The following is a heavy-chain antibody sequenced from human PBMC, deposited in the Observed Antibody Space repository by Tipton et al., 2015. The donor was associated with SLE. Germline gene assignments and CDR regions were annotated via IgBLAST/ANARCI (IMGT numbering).Heavy chain of an antibody. CDR1: GGSISSGSYY. V-gene: IGHV4-61*09. Sequence: TLSLTCTVSGGSISSGSYYWSWIRQPAGKGLEWIGHIYTSGSTNYNPSLQSRVTISVDTSKNQFSLKLSSVTAADTAVYHCAGAPIVVVIAHFGWFDPWGQGTLVTVSS. CDR3: AGAPIVVVIAHFGWFDP. CDR2: IYTSGST. D-gene: IGHD2-21*01. J-gene: IGHJ5*02.